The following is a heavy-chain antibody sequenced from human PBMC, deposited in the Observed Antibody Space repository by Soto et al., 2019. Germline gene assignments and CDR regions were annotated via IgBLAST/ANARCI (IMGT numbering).Heavy chain of an antibody. V-gene: IGHV3-15*01. CDR2: IKSKTDGGTT. J-gene: IGHJ4*01. CDR3: TTDYGDYGMVDN. CDR1: GFTFSNAS. D-gene: IGHD4-17*01. Sequence: GGSLRLSCAASGFTFSNASMSWVRQAPGKGLEWVGRIKSKTDGGTTDYAAPVKGRFTISRDDSKNTLYLQMNSLKTEDTAVYYCTTDYGDYGMVDNWGQGTLVTVSS.